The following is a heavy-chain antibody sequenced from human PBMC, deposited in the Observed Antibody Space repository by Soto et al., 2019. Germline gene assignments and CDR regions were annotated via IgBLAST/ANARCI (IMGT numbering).Heavy chain of an antibody. V-gene: IGHV6-1*01. J-gene: IGHJ6*02. CDR1: VDSVCSNSAA. CDR2: TYYRSKWYN. D-gene: IGHD1-26*01. Sequence: SQTLSLTCAISVDSVCSNSAAWNCIRQSPSRGLEWLGRTYYRSKWYNDYAVSVKSRITINPDTSKNQFSLQLNSVTPEDTAVYYCARLLDYYYGMDVWGQGTTVTVSS. CDR3: ARLLDYYYGMDV.